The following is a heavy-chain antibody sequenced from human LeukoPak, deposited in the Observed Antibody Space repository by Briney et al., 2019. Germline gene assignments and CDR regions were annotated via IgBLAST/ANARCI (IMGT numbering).Heavy chain of an antibody. CDR1: GFTFSSYW. CDR2: IKQDGSEK. V-gene: IGHV3-7*01. D-gene: IGHD6-19*01. J-gene: IGHJ6*02. Sequence: GGSLRLSCAASGFTFSSYWMSWVRQAPGKGLEWVANIKQDGSEKYYVDSVKGRFTISRDNAKNSLYLQMNSLRAEDTAVYYCARIYTESGYSSGWYGFDYYGMDVWGQGITVTVSS. CDR3: ARIYTESGYSSGWYGFDYYGMDV.